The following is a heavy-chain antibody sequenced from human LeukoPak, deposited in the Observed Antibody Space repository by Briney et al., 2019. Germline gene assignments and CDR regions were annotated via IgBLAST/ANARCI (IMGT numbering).Heavy chain of an antibody. CDR1: GYTFTGYY. V-gene: IGHV1-2*02. Sequence: ASVKVSCKASGYTFTGYYMHWVRQAPGQGREWMGWINPNSGGTNYAQKFQGRVTMTRDTSISTAYMELSRLRSDDTAVYYCARDPETIHDYGGNYYYYYYMDVWGKGTTVTVSS. CDR3: ARDPETIHDYGGNYYYYYYMDV. J-gene: IGHJ6*03. CDR2: INPNSGGT. D-gene: IGHD4-23*01.